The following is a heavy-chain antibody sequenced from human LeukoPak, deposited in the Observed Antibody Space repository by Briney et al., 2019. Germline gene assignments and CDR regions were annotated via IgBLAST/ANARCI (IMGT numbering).Heavy chain of an antibody. V-gene: IGHV3-66*02. J-gene: IGHJ4*02. CDR2: IYSGGST. D-gene: IGHD1-26*01. CDR3: ARVAIVGAFRFDY. CDR1: GFTVSSNY. Sequence: GXSLRLSCAASGFTVSSNYMSWVRQAPGKGLEWVSVIYSGGSTYYSDSVKGRFTISRDNSKNTLYLQMNSLRAEDTAVYYCARVAIVGAFRFDYWGQGTLVTVSS.